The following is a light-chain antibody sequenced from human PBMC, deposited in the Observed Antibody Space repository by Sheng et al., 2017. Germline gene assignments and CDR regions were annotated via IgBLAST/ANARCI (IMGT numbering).Light chain of an antibody. CDR1: SSDVGAYDH. V-gene: IGLV2-14*01. J-gene: IGLJ1*01. CDR2: EVY. Sequence: QSALAQPASVSGSPGQSITISCTGTSSDVGAYDHVSWYQQHPGKAPKLMIYEVYKRPSGVSLRFSGSKSGNTASLTISGLQADDEADYFCSSYTVADTRVFGPGTIGHRP. CDR3: SSYTVADTRV.